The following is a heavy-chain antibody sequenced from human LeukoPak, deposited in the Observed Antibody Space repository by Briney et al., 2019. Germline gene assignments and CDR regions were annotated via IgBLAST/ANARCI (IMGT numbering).Heavy chain of an antibody. V-gene: IGHV1-18*01. Sequence: GASVKVSCKAPGYTSTSYGISWGRQAPGHGLEWMGWISAYNGNTNYAPKLQGRVTMTTDTSTSTAYMELRSLRSDDTAVYYCARDRQCGHWGQGTLVTVSS. J-gene: IGHJ4*02. CDR2: ISAYNGNT. CDR1: GYTSTSYG. D-gene: IGHD2-21*01. CDR3: ARDRQCGH.